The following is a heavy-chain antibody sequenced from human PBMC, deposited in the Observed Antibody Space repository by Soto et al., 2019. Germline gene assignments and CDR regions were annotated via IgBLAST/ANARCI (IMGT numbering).Heavy chain of an antibody. J-gene: IGHJ5*02. CDR3: ARHQGDCNGTSRTRRGWLDT. V-gene: IGHV5-51*01. CDR2: IYPGDSET. Sequence: GESLKISCTGSGYTFGNYWVAWVRQMPGKGLEWMGVIYPGDSETTYSPSFEGQVTISADKSISTAYLQWTSLKASDTAMYYCARHQGDCNGTSRTRRGWLDTWGQGTLVTVSS. CDR1: GYTFGNYW. D-gene: IGHD2-8*01.